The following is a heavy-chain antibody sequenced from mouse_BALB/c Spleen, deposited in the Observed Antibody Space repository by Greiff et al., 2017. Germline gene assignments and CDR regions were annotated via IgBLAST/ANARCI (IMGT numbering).Heavy chain of an antibody. V-gene: IGHV1S137*01. D-gene: IGHD1-3*01. Sequence: QVHVKQSGAELVRPGVSVKISCKGSGYTFTDYAMHWVKQSHAKSLEWIGVISTYYGDASYNQKFKGKATMTVDKSSSTAYMELARLTSEDSAIYYCARSGGKGYFDYWGQGTTLTVSS. CDR2: ISTYYGDA. J-gene: IGHJ2*01. CDR1: GYTFTDYA. CDR3: ARSGGKGYFDY.